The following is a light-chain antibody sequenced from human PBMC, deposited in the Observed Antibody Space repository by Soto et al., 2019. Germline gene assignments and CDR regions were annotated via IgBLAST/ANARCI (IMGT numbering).Light chain of an antibody. J-gene: IGKJ2*01. Sequence: PGDRATLSCRASRSFSSSYLAWYQQRPGQAPRLLIYAASTRATGIPDRFSGSGSATDFTLTISRLEPEDSAVYYCHHYDSSPPYTFGQGTKLEIK. CDR3: HHYDSSPPYT. CDR2: AAS. CDR1: RSFSSSY. V-gene: IGKV3-20*01.